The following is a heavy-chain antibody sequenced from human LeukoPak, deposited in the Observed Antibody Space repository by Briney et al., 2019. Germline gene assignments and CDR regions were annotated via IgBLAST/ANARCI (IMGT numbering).Heavy chain of an antibody. CDR2: ISGSGGST. D-gene: IGHD5-12*01. J-gene: IGHJ6*02. V-gene: IGHV3-23*01. CDR3: AREGSGYSGYDAPFYYYGMDV. CDR1: GFTFSSYA. Sequence: PGGSLRLSCAASGFTFSSYAMSWVRQAPGKGLEWVSAISGSGGSTYYADSVKGRFTISRDNAKNSLYLQMNSLRAEDTAVYYCAREGSGYSGYDAPFYYYGMDVWGQGTTVTVSS.